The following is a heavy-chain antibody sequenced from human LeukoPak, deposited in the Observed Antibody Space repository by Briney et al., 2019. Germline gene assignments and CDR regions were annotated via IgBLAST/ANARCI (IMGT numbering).Heavy chain of an antibody. CDR1: GYTLTELS. CDR3: AREDCSSTSCYFDY. V-gene: IGHV1-24*01. J-gene: IGHJ4*02. Sequence: GASVKVSCKVSGYTLTELSMHWVRQAPGKGLEWMGGFDPEDGETIYAQKFQGRVTMTEDTSTDAAYMELSSLRSEDTAVYCCAREDCSSTSCYFDYWGQGTLVTVSS. D-gene: IGHD2-2*01. CDR2: FDPEDGET.